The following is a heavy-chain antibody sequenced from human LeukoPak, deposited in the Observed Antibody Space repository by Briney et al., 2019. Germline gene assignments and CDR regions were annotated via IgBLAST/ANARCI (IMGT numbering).Heavy chain of an antibody. CDR3: AREKAGGGFDP. J-gene: IGHJ5*02. CDR1: GFTFSSYS. V-gene: IGHV3-21*01. CDR2: ISSSSSYI. D-gene: IGHD3-10*01. Sequence: GGSLRLSCAASGFTFSSYSMNWVRQAPGKGLEWASSISSSSSYIYYADSVKGRFTISRDNAKNSLYLQMNSLRAEDTAVYYCAREKAGGGFDPWGQGTLVTVSS.